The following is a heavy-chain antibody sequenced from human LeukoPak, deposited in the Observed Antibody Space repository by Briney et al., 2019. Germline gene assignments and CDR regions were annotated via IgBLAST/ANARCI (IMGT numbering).Heavy chain of an antibody. Sequence: GSLRLSCAASGLTFSSYWMHWVRQAPGKGLVWVSRINNDGSSTSYADSVKGRFTISRDNAKNTLYLQMNSLRAEDTAVYYCARPTKEGSSWYWWFDPWGQGTLVTVSS. CDR1: GLTFSSYW. J-gene: IGHJ5*02. CDR3: ARPTKEGSSWYWWFDP. D-gene: IGHD6-13*01. CDR2: INNDGSST. V-gene: IGHV3-74*01.